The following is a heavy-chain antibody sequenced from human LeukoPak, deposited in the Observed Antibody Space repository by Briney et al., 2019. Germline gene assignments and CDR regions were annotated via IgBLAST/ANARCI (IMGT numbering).Heavy chain of an antibody. CDR1: GYTFTSYD. CDR3: ALTNYDFWSGPLYYFDY. Sequence: ASVKVSCKASGYTFTSYDIHWVRQATGQGLEWMGWMNPNSGNTGYAQKFQGRVTMTRNTSISTAYMELSSLRSEDTAVYYCALTNYDFWSGPLYYFDYWGQGTLVTVSS. CDR2: MNPNSGNT. V-gene: IGHV1-8*01. D-gene: IGHD3-3*01. J-gene: IGHJ4*02.